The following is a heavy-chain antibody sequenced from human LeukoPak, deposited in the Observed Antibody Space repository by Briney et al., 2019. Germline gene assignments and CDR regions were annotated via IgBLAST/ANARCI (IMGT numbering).Heavy chain of an antibody. CDR2: IYSSGST. D-gene: IGHD3-10*01. V-gene: IGHV4-59*08. J-gene: IGHJ4*02. Sequence: PSGTLSLTCTVSGGSINTYYWSWIRQTPGKGLEWIGYIYSSGSTKYNPSLKSRVSISVDTSKNQFSLKLSSVTAADTALYYCARQYGSYNPFDYWGQGTLVTVSS. CDR1: GGSINTYY. CDR3: ARQYGSYNPFDY.